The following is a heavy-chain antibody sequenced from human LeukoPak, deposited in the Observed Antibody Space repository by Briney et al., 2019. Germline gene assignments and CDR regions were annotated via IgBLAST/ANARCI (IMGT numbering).Heavy chain of an antibody. CDR3: ARSRAFDY. J-gene: IGHJ4*02. V-gene: IGHV3-53*01. CDR1: GFSVSTNY. CDR2: IYDTETT. Sequence: PGGSLRLSCVASGFSVSTNYMNWVCQAPGKRPEWVAIIYDTETTRYTDSVKGRFTISRDNSKNTVYLQMNSLRVEDTAVYYCARSRAFDYWGQGTLVTVSS.